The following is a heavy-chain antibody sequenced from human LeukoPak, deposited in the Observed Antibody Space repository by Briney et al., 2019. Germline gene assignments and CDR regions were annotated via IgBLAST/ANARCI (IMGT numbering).Heavy chain of an antibody. Sequence: SETLSLTCAVYVGSFIGYYWSWIRHPPRKGLEWIGEINHSGSTNYNPSLKSRVTISVDTSKNQFSLKLSSVTAADTAVYYCARAQQLGRHFDYWGQGTLVTVSS. CDR3: ARAQQLGRHFDY. D-gene: IGHD6-13*01. J-gene: IGHJ4*02. CDR2: INHSGST. V-gene: IGHV4-34*01. CDR1: VGSFIGYY.